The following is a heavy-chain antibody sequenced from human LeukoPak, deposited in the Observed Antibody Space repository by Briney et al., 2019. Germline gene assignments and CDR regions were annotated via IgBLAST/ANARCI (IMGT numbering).Heavy chain of an antibody. D-gene: IGHD2-21*02. V-gene: IGHV3-30*02. CDR2: IRYDGSNK. J-gene: IGHJ5*02. Sequence: GGSLRLSCAASGFTFSSYEMNWVRQAPGKGLEWVAFIRYDGSNKYYADSVKGRFTISRDNSKNTLYLQMNSLRAEDTAVYYCAKDLVVSAYCGGDCYSNWFDPWGQGTLVTVSS. CDR1: GFTFSSYE. CDR3: AKDLVVSAYCGGDCYSNWFDP.